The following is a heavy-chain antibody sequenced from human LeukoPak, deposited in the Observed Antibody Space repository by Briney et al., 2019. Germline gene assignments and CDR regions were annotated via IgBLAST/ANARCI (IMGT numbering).Heavy chain of an antibody. J-gene: IGHJ6*02. Sequence: PGGSLRLSCAASGFTFSNAWMSWVRQAPGKGLEWVGRIKSKTDGGTTDYAAPVKGRFTISRDDSKNTLYLQMNSLKTEDTAVYYCTTDPNICIAAAGTHYGMDVWGQGTTVTVSS. CDR3: TTDPNICIAAAGTHYGMDV. V-gene: IGHV3-15*01. D-gene: IGHD6-13*01. CDR1: GFTFSNAW. CDR2: IKSKTDGGTT.